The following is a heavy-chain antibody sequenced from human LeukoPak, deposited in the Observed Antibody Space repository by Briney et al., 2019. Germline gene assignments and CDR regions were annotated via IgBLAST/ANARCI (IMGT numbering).Heavy chain of an antibody. V-gene: IGHV4-59*01. J-gene: IGHJ4*02. CDR3: ARHDSSGYYYFDY. CDR2: IYYSGST. CDR1: GGSISSYY. D-gene: IGHD3-22*01. Sequence: KASETLSLTCTVSGGSISSYYWSWSRQPPGKGLEWIGYIYYSGSTNYNPSLKSRVTISVDTSKNQFSLKLSSVTAADTAVYYCARHDSSGYYYFDYWGQGTLVTVSS.